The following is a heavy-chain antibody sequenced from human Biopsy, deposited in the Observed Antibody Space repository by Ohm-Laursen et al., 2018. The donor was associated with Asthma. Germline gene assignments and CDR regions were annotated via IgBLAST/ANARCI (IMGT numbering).Heavy chain of an antibody. D-gene: IGHD4-23*01. J-gene: IGHJ3*02. CDR3: ARAYGGNFFSGAFDI. V-gene: IGHV3-33*05. CDR1: GFTFSSYG. CDR2: MSYDGSIK. Sequence: SLRLSCTASGFTFSSYGMDWVRQAPGKGLEWVALMSYDGSIKDYADSVKGRFTISRDNSKNTLSLQMNSLRAEDTAVYYCARAYGGNFFSGAFDIWGQGTMVTVSS.